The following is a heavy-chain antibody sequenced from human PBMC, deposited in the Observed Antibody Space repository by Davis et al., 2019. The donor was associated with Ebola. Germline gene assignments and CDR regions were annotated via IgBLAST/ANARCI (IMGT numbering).Heavy chain of an antibody. CDR1: GFTFSGSA. CDR3: TRHPFEYGSGGYNDY. Sequence: GESLKISCAASGFTFSGSAMHWVRQASGKGLEWVGRIRTKAHTYATAYAASVKGRFSISRDDSKNTAYLQMNSLKTDDTAVYYCTRHPFEYGSGGYNDYWGQGTLVTVSS. J-gene: IGHJ4*02. D-gene: IGHD3-10*01. CDR2: IRTKAHTYAT. V-gene: IGHV3-73*01.